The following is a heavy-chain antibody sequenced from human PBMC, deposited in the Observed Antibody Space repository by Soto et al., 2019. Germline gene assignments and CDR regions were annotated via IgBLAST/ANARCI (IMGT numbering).Heavy chain of an antibody. CDR1: GGAFSSYT. J-gene: IGHJ4*02. CDR3: ARGNSAGYSSHTWPDY. D-gene: IGHD6-13*01. CDR2: IIPILGIA. Sequence: GASVKVSCKASGGAFSSYTISWVRQAPGQGLEWMGRIIPILGIANYAQKFQGRVTITADKSTSTAYMELSSLRSEDTAVYYCARGNSAGYSSHTWPDYWGQGTLVTVSS. V-gene: IGHV1-69*02.